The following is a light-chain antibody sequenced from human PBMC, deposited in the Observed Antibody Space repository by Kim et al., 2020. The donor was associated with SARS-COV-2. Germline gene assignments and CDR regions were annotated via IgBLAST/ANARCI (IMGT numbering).Light chain of an antibody. CDR3: QQHHSFPLT. Sequence: GSVGDTVTITGRASQGISSKLAWYQQRPGKAPSLLIYSAFTLHSGVPSRFSGSGSGTDFTLTITSLQPEDFATYHCQQHHSFPLTFGGGTKVDIK. CDR1: QGISSK. J-gene: IGKJ4*01. CDR2: SAF. V-gene: IGKV1-9*01.